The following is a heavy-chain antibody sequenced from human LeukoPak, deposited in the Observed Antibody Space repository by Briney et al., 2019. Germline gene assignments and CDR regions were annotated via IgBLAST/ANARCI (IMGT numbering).Heavy chain of an antibody. CDR2: ISGSGGST. CDR3: AKDSLHYYDSSGYYYWDY. Sequence: GGPLRLSCAASGFTFSSYAMSWVRQAPGKGLEWVSAISGSGGSTYYADSVKGRFTISRDNSKNTLYLQMNSLRAEDSAVYYCAKDSLHYYDSSGYYYWDYWGQGTLVTVSS. V-gene: IGHV3-23*01. CDR1: GFTFSSYA. J-gene: IGHJ4*02. D-gene: IGHD3-22*01.